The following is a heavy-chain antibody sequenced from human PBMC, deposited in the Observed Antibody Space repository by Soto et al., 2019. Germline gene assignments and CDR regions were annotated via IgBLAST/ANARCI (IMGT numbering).Heavy chain of an antibody. CDR1: GFTPSRLS. CDR3: ATVTAFGWLDNPGPAVDS. V-gene: IGHV3-48*01. CDR2: INSAGSII. Sequence: EVQLVQSGGALVQPGGSLRLSCAASGFTPSRLSMNWVRQAPGKGLEWISYINSAGSIIYYADSVKGRFTISRDNAKNSLSRQMISVRAEDTAGYYCATVTAFGWLDNPGPAVDSWGQGTMVTVSS. D-gene: IGHD3-9*01. J-gene: IGHJ3*02.